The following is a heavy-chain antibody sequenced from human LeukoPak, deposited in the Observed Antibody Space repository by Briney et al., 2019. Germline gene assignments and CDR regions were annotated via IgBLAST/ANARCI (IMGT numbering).Heavy chain of an antibody. CDR3: AKGVVVVAASYYYMDV. CDR2: VTGSGYTT. J-gene: IGHJ6*03. V-gene: IGHV3-23*01. CDR1: GFTFSSYA. Sequence: GGSLRLSCAASGFTFSSYAMSWVRQAPGKGLEWVSTVTGSGYTTYFADSVKGRFTISRDNSRNTLYLQMNSLRVDDTAIYYCAKGVVVVAASYYYMDVWGKGTTVTVSS. D-gene: IGHD2-15*01.